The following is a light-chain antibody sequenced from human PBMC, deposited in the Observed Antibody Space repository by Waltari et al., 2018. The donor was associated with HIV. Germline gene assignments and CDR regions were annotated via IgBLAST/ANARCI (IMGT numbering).Light chain of an antibody. J-gene: IGLJ1*01. CDR2: FDS. CDR3: QVWDSSSDAYV. CDR1: NLGSKR. V-gene: IGLV3-21*04. Sequence: SYVLAQPPSVSVAPGKTARITCGGNNLGSKRVLWYKQKPGQAPVVVIYFDSDRPSGIPERFSGSNSGNTATLTISRVEAGDEADYYCQVWDSSSDAYVFGTGTKVTV.